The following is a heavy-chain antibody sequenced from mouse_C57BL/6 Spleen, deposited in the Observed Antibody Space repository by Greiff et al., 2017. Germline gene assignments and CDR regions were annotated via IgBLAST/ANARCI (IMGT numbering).Heavy chain of an antibody. CDR1: GYSITSGYY. V-gene: IGHV3-6*01. CDR2: ISYDGSN. Sequence: EVHLVESGPGLVKPSQSLSLTCSVTGYSITSGYYWNWIRQFPGNKLEWMGYISYDGSNNYNPSLKNRISITRDTSKNQFFLKLNSVTTEDTATYYCAPMDYGSSPYWYFDVWGTGTTVTVSS. CDR3: APMDYGSSPYWYFDV. D-gene: IGHD1-1*01. J-gene: IGHJ1*03.